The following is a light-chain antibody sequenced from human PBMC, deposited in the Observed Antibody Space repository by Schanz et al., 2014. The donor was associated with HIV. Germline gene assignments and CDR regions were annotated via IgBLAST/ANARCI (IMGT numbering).Light chain of an antibody. CDR3: QTWGAGVRV. Sequence: QLVLTQSPSASASLGASVKLTCTLSSGHRSYAIAWHQQQPEKGPRYLMKLNSDGSHSKGDVIPDRFSGSSSGAERYLTISSLQSEDEADYYCQTWGAGVRVFGGGTKLTVL. V-gene: IGLV4-69*01. CDR1: SGHRSYA. CDR2: LNSDGSH. J-gene: IGLJ3*02.